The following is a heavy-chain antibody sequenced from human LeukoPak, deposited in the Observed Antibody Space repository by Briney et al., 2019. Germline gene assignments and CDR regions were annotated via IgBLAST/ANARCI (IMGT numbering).Heavy chain of an antibody. V-gene: IGHV1-18*01. CDR1: GYTFTDFG. J-gene: IGHJ3*02. D-gene: IGHD6-19*01. CDR3: TRDLGQVVAGTAFDM. CDR2: ITPYNGNT. Sequence: GASVKDSCKTSGYTFTDFGINWVRHAPGQGLEWLGWITPYNGNTNHLQNLQGRITMTTDTSTSTAYLELRSLTSDDTAVYYCTRDLGQVVAGTAFDMWGQGSMVIVSS.